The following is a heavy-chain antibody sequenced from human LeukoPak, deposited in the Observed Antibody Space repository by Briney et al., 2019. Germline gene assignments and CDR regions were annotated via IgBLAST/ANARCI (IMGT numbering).Heavy chain of an antibody. CDR3: ARVEEQQLNYFDY. D-gene: IGHD6-13*01. CDR2: INPSGGST. CDR1: GYTFTSYY. Sequence: ASVKVSCQASGYTFTSYYMHWVRQGPGQGLEWMGIINPSGGSTSYAQKFQGRVTMTRDTSTSTVYMELSSLRSEDTDVYYCARVEEQQLNYFDYWGQGTLVTVSS. J-gene: IGHJ4*02. V-gene: IGHV1-46*01.